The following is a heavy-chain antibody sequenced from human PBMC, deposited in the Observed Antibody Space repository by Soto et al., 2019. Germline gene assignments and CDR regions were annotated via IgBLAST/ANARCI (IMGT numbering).Heavy chain of an antibody. CDR2: IFPGDSDT. Sequence: PVESLNLCCTGSGYSFTSYVVAWVRQMPGTGLEWMGVIFPGDSDTRYSPSFQGQVTISADKSVSTAFLQLNSLKASDTAIYYCARLGQVNPAPYGMDVWGQGTKVTVSS. CDR1: GYSFTSYV. CDR3: ARLGQVNPAPYGMDV. D-gene: IGHD2-2*01. V-gene: IGHV5-51*01. J-gene: IGHJ6*02.